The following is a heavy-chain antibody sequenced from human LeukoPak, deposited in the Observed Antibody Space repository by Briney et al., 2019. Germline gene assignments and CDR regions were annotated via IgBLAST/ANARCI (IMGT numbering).Heavy chain of an antibody. CDR3: ARFSRITWGDWGDAFDI. Sequence: SETLSLTCSVYSGSFSDYFWSWTRQSPGKGLEWIGEIDDGGNTNYNPSLMSRVIVSMEKSKKQFSLVMRSVAAADTAVYYCARFSRITWGDWGDAFDIWGQGTTVIVSS. CDR1: SGSFSDYF. CDR2: IDDGGNT. V-gene: IGHV4-34*01. J-gene: IGHJ3*02. D-gene: IGHD2-21*02.